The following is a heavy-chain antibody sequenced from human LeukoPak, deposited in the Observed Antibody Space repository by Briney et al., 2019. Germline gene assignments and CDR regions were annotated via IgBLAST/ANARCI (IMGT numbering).Heavy chain of an antibody. J-gene: IGHJ4*02. CDR1: GFTFSSYA. CDR3: ARVERYDILTGYPYYFDY. D-gene: IGHD3-9*01. Sequence: GSLRLSCAASGFTFSSYAMSWVRQAPGKGLEWIGEINHSGSTNYNPSLKSRVTISVDTSKNQFSLKLSSVTAADTAVYYCARVERYDILTGYPYYFDYWGQGTLVTVSS. V-gene: IGHV4-34*01. CDR2: INHSGST.